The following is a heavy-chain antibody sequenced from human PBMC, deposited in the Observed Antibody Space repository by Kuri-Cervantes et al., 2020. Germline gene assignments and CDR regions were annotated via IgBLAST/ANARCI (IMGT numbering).Heavy chain of an antibody. CDR2: TYYRSKWYN. CDR1: GDSVSSNSAA. CDR3: ARDRLGRYCSSTSCPGYGMDV. V-gene: IGHV6-1*01. D-gene: IGHD2-2*01. Sequence: SETLSLTCAISGDSVSSNSAAWNWIRQSPSRGLEWLGGTYYRSKWYNDYAVSVKSRITINPDTSKNQFSLQLNSVTPEDTAVYYCARDRLGRYCSSTSCPGYGMDVWGQGTTVTVSS. J-gene: IGHJ6*02.